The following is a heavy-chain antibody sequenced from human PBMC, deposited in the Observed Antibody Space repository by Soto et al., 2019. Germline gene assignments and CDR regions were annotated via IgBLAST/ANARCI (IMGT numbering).Heavy chain of an antibody. D-gene: IGHD2-15*01. CDR2: ISGSGDDT. CDR3: ATPIGNEHCRGGACYSRGDY. Sequence: EVQLLESGGGLVQPGGSLRLSCAASGFTFSTYAMTWVRQAPGKGLEWVSAISGSGDDTYYADFVKGRFTISRDNTKKTRYLQMNNLRIHDTTLNYCATPIGNEHCRGGACYSRGDYWGQGSLVTVSS. J-gene: IGHJ4*02. V-gene: IGHV3-23*01. CDR1: GFTFSTYA.